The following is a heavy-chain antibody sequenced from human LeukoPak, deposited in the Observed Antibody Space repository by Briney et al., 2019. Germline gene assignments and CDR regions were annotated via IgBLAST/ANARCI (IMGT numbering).Heavy chain of an antibody. CDR1: GFTFSTYS. J-gene: IGHJ4*02. Sequence: PGGSLRVSCAASGFTFSTYSMNWVRQAPGKRLEWVSSISSSSGYIYYADSVKGRFTISRDNAKNSLYLQMSSLRAEDTAVYYCARTVAVAGTPFDYWGQGTLVTVSS. D-gene: IGHD6-19*01. V-gene: IGHV3-21*01. CDR2: ISSSSGYI. CDR3: ARTVAVAGTPFDY.